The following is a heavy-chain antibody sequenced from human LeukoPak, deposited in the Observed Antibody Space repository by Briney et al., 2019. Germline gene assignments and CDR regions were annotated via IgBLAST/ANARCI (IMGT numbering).Heavy chain of an antibody. CDR2: ITGSGGNT. Sequence: GGPLRLSCAASGFTFSIYAMSWVREAPGEGRGCVSAITGSGGNTYYADSVKGRVTISRDNSKNTLYLQMNRLRADDTGVYYCAKLGGFGCLTGFYVPDFWGQGTLVTVSS. D-gene: IGHD1-14*01. J-gene: IGHJ4*02. CDR3: AKLGGFGCLTGFYVPDF. CDR1: GFTFSIYA. V-gene: IGHV3-23*01.